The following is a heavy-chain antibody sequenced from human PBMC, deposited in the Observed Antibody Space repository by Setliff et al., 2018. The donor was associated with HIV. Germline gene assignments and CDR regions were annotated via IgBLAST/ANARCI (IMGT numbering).Heavy chain of an antibody. CDR1: SGSIKSYY. CDR3: ARAGNDYYDSNGYYYAVDWFDS. J-gene: IGHJ5*01. V-gene: IGHV4-59*01. Sequence: PSETLSLTCTVSSGSIKSYYWSWIRQPPGKGLEWVGYIYGSGSTNYNPSLKSRLTISIDMSKNQFSLKLNSVTAADTAVYYCARAGNDYYDSNGYYYAVDWFDSWGQGTLVTVSS. CDR2: IYGSGST. D-gene: IGHD3-22*01.